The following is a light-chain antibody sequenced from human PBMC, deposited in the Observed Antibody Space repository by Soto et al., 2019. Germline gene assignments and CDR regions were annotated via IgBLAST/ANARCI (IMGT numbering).Light chain of an antibody. Sequence: EIVMTQSPGTLSLSPGETATLSCRAIQSVSSNYLAWYQQKPGQAPRLLVYGISTRATDIPARFSGSGSGTEFTLTISSLQSEDFAVYYCQQYSKWPITFGQGTRLEIK. CDR1: QSVSSN. CDR3: QQYSKWPIT. V-gene: IGKV3-15*01. CDR2: GIS. J-gene: IGKJ5*01.